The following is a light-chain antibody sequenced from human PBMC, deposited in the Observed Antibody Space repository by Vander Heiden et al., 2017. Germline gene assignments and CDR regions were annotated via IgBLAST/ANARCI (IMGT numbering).Light chain of an antibody. Sequence: DIQITQSPSSLSASVEARVTITFRASQSISSYLNWYQQKPGKAPKLLIYAASSLQSGVPSRFSGSGSGTDFTLTISSLQPEDFATYYCQPSYSTPFTFGPGTKVDIK. CDR2: AAS. CDR1: QSISSY. V-gene: IGKV1-39*01. J-gene: IGKJ3*01. CDR3: QPSYSTPFT.